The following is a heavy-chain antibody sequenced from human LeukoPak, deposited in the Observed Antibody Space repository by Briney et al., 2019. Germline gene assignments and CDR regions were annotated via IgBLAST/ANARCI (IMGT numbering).Heavy chain of an antibody. D-gene: IGHD5-12*01. J-gene: IGHJ4*02. Sequence: GGSLRLSCAASGFTFADYSMNWVRQAPGKGLEWVSFISSSSSHTYYADSVKGRFIISRDNAKNSLYLQMDSLRAEDSAVYFCATRGFPAYFDYWGQGTLVTVSS. CDR3: ATRGFPAYFDY. V-gene: IGHV3-21*01. CDR1: GFTFADYS. CDR2: ISSSSSHT.